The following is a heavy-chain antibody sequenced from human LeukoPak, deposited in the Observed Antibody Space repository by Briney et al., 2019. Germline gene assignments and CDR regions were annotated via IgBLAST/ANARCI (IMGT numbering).Heavy chain of an antibody. V-gene: IGHV4-39*07. CDR2: IYHGGST. CDR1: GGSISSSSYY. D-gene: IGHD5-12*01. J-gene: IGHJ4*02. Sequence: SETLSLTCTVSGGSISSSSYYWGWIRQPPGKGLEGIGSIYHGGSTCYNPSLKSRVTSSVDTSKNQFSLRLSSLTAADTAVYYCARVDVDLVPTLDYWGQGTLVTVSS. CDR3: ARVDVDLVPTLDY.